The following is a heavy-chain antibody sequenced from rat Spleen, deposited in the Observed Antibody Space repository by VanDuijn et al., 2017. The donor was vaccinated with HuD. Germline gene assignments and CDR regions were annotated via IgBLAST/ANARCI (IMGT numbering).Heavy chain of an antibody. CDR3: AREYYSSPDY. D-gene: IGHD1-2*01. CDR1: GFSLTSNS. CDR2: IWSHGGI. Sequence: QVQLKESGPGLVQPSQTLSLTCTVSGFSLTSNSVTWVRQFPGKGLEWMGVIWSHGGIDYNSAIKSRLSISRDTSKSQVFLKMNSLQTEDTATYYCAREYYSSPDYWGQGVMVTVSS. V-gene: IGHV2-1*01. J-gene: IGHJ2*01.